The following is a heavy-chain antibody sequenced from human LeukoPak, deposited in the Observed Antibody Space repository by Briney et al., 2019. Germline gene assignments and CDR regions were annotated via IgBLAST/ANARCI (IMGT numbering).Heavy chain of an antibody. J-gene: IGHJ5*02. CDR1: GGSISSYY. D-gene: IGHD5-12*01. CDR3: ARRGGRYSGYDPNWFDP. CDR2: IYYSGST. Sequence: SETLSLTCTVSGGSISSYYWSWIRQPPGKGLEWIGYIYYSGSTNYNPSLKSRVTISVDTSKNQSSLKLSSVTAADTAVYYCARRGGRYSGYDPNWFDPWGQGTLVTVSS. V-gene: IGHV4-59*01.